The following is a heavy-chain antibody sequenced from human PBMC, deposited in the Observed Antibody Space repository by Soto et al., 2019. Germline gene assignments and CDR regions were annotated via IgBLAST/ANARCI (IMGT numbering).Heavy chain of an antibody. CDR2: INGDGSST. CDR1: GFTFSDYW. V-gene: IGHV3-74*01. D-gene: IGHD3-10*01. CDR3: ARGVRGHYGKDV. J-gene: IGHJ6*02. Sequence: EVQLVESGGGLAQPGGSLRLSCAASGFTFSDYWIHWVRQAPGKGLMWVSRINGDGSSTNYADSVKGRFTISRDNANNTLYLQMNSLRAEDTAVYYCARGVRGHYGKDVRGQGTTVTVSS.